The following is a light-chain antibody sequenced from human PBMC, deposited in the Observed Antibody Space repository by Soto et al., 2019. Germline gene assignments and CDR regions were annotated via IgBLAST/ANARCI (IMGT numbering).Light chain of an antibody. CDR3: MQALQTQWT. J-gene: IGKJ1*01. Sequence: DIVMTQSPLSLSVTPGEPASISCRSSQSLLHSNGYNYLDWYLQKPGQSPQLLIYLGSNRASGVPGRFSGSGSGTDFTLKISRVEAEDVGIYYCMQALQTQWTFGQGTKVEIK. V-gene: IGKV2-28*01. CDR2: LGS. CDR1: QSLLHSNGYNY.